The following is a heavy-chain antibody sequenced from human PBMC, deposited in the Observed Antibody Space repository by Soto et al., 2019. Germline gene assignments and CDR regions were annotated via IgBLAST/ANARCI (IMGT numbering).Heavy chain of an antibody. J-gene: IGHJ5*02. CDR2: INHSGST. CDR1: GGSFSGYH. Sequence: SETLSLTCAVYGGSFSGYHWSWIRQPPGKGLEWIGEINHSGSTNYNPSLKSRVTISVDTSKNQFSLKLSSVTAADTAVYYCARGRVAAGRLNWFDPWGQGTLVTVSS. CDR3: ARGRVAAGRLNWFDP. D-gene: IGHD6-13*01. V-gene: IGHV4-34*01.